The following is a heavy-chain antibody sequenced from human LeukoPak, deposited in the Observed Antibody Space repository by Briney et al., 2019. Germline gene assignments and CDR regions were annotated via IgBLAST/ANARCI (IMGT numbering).Heavy chain of an antibody. Sequence: SETLSLTCTVSGYSISSGYYWGWIRQPPGKGLEWIGSIYYSGSTYYNPSLKSRVTISVDTSKNQFSLKLSSVTAADTAVYYCARLRRGSYYGFYYYYYMDVWGKGTTVAVSS. V-gene: IGHV4-38-2*02. D-gene: IGHD1-26*01. CDR3: ARLRRGSYYGFYYYYYMDV. CDR1: GYSISSGYY. CDR2: IYYSGST. J-gene: IGHJ6*03.